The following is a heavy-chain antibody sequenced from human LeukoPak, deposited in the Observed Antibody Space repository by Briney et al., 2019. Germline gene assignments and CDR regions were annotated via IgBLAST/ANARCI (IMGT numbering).Heavy chain of an antibody. V-gene: IGHV1-2*02. CDR2: INPNSGGT. Sequence: ASVKVSCKTSGYTFTGYYMHWVRQAPGQGLEWMGWINPNSGGTNYAQKFQGRVTMTRDTSISTAYMELSRLRSDDTAVYYCARGGVAVAGDWFDPWGQGTLVTVSS. CDR3: ARGGVAVAGDWFDP. J-gene: IGHJ5*02. CDR1: GYTFTGYY. D-gene: IGHD6-19*01.